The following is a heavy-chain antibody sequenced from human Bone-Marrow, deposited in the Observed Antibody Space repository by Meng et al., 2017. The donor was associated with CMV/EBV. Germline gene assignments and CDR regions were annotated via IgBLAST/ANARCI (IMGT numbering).Heavy chain of an antibody. D-gene: IGHD3-3*01. CDR2: INPNTGGT. V-gene: IGHV1-2*02. J-gene: IGHJ4*02. CDR3: ARAYDFWSGYYTYYFDY. CDR1: GYTLPAYY. Sequence: ASVTVSCKTSGYTLPAYYMHWVRQAPGEGLEWMGWINPNTGGTNYAQKFQGRITMTRDTAIRTAYMELGSLRSDDTAVYYCARAYDFWSGYYTYYFDYWGQGTLVTVYS.